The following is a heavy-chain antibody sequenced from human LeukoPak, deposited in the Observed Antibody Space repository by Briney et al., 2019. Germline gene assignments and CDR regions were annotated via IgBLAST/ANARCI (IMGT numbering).Heavy chain of an antibody. CDR2: INPTGGST. CDR3: ARTAARRFDY. V-gene: IGHV1-46*01. CDR1: GYTFPSYF. J-gene: IGHJ4*02. Sequence: ASVKVSCKASGYTFPSYFMHWVRQAPGQGLEWMGIINPTGGSTTYAQKFQSRVTMTRDTSTSTVYMELSSLRSDDTAVYYCARTAARRFDYWGQGTLVTVSS. D-gene: IGHD6-6*01.